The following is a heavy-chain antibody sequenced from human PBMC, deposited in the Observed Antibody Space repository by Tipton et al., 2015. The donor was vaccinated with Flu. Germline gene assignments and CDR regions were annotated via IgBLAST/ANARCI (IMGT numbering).Heavy chain of an antibody. CDR1: GYNFRTSW. J-gene: IGHJ4*02. CDR3: ARHVKFGYKTFDS. CDR2: VFPDDSDA. V-gene: IGHV5-51*01. Sequence: QLVQSGAEVKKPGESLKISCKASGYNFRTSWIGWTRQLPGKGLEWMGMVFPDDSDAIYSPSFQGQVTFSVDTSINTAYLQWDALQASDSAIYYCARHVKFGYKTFDSWGQGTLVTVSS. D-gene: IGHD1-14*01.